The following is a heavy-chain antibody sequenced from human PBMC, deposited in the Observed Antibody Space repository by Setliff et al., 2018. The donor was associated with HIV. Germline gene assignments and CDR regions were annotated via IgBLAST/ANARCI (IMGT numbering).Heavy chain of an antibody. Sequence: SETLSLTCTVSGGSISGHYWSWIRQTPGKGLEWIGYVYSNGNTNYNPSLKSRVTISLDTSKNQFSLKLSSVTAADTALYYCARSPTYFYDSGGYLLFDFWGQGALVTVSS. D-gene: IGHD3-22*01. CDR3: ARSPTYFYDSGGYLLFDF. J-gene: IGHJ4*02. CDR1: GGSISGHY. CDR2: VYSNGNT. V-gene: IGHV4-59*11.